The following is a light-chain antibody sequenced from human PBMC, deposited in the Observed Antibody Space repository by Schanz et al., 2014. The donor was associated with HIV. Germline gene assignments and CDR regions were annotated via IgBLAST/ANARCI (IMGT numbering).Light chain of an antibody. J-gene: IGLJ1*01. CDR2: SNN. Sequence: QSVLTQPPSASGPPGQRVTISCSGSNSNIGSNTVNWYQQLPGTAPKLLIYSNNQRPSGVPDRFSGSKSGTSAALAISGLQSEDEADYYCASYAGSNNFEVFGTGTKLTVL. V-gene: IGLV1-44*01. CDR3: ASYAGSNNFEV. CDR1: NSNIGSNT.